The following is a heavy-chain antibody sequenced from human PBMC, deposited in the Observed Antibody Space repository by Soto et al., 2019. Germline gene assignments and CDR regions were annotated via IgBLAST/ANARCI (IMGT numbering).Heavy chain of an antibody. CDR3: ARRLQWQLRPLDS. J-gene: IGHJ4*02. Sequence: PGGSLRLSCEGSGFTFNDYYMTWIRQAPGKGLEWVAYINTLSTAIYYADSVKGRFTISRDNAKNSLYLQMNSLRAEDTAVYYCARRLQWQLRPLDSWGRGTLVTVSS. V-gene: IGHV3-11*01. CDR1: GFTFNDYY. CDR2: INTLSTAI. D-gene: IGHD6-19*01.